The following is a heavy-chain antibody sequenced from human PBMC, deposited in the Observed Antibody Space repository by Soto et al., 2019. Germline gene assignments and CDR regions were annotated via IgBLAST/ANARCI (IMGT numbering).Heavy chain of an antibody. V-gene: IGHV3-23*01. CDR2: VVGSGGEI. CDR3: AKDAVYNDGLWLMDS. CDR1: GFTISTYA. D-gene: IGHD2-21*01. Sequence: LRLSCAASGFTISTYAMTWVRQAPGKGLECVSGVVGSGGEIYYADSVKGRFTISKDNSKNTLYLQMNSLRDEDTAVYYCAKDAVYNDGLWLMDSWGQGTLVTVSS. J-gene: IGHJ5*02.